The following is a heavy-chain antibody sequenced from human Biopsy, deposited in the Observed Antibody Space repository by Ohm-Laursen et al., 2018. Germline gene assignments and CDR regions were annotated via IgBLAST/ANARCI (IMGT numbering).Heavy chain of an antibody. CDR2: INPSGGST. J-gene: IGHJ4*02. V-gene: IGHV1-46*01. CDR1: GYTFTSYY. D-gene: IGHD1-1*01. Sequence: GASVKVSCNASGYTFTSYYMHWVRQAPGQGLEWMGIINPSGGSTSNTQNFQARVSMTEDTSTDTAYMEPRSLRSEDTAVYYCAADINVWNVNYWGQGTQVTVSS. CDR3: AADINVWNVNY.